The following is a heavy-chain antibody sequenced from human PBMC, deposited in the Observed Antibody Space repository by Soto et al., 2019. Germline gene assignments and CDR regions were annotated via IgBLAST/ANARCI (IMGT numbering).Heavy chain of an antibody. J-gene: IGHJ6*02. V-gene: IGHV3-7*01. CDR2: IKQDGSEK. CDR1: GFTFSNYW. D-gene: IGHD2-2*01. Sequence: PGGSLRFSCAASGFTFSNYWMNWVRQAPGKGLEWVANIKQDGSEKYFVDSVKGRFTISRDNAKNSLYLQMNSLRAEDTAVYYCARDLGRTAAGYYYYYAMDVWGQGTTVTVSS. CDR3: ARDLGRTAAGYYYYYAMDV.